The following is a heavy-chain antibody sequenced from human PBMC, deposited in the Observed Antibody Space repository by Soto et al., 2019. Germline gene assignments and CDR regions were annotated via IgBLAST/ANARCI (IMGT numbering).Heavy chain of an antibody. CDR1: GGSISSSSYY. J-gene: IGHJ3*02. Sequence: SETLSLPCTVSGGSISSSSYYWGWVRQPPGKGLEWIGSIYYSGSTYYNPSLKSRVTISVDTSKNQFSLKLSSVTAADTAVYYCARRSSSRDAFDIWGQGTMVTVSS. D-gene: IGHD6-13*01. CDR2: IYYSGST. V-gene: IGHV4-39*01. CDR3: ARRSSSRDAFDI.